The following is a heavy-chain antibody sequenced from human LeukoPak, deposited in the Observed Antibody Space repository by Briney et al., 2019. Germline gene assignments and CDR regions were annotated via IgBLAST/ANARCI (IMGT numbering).Heavy chain of an antibody. CDR1: GFPFSAYD. Sequence: PGGSLRLSCATSGFPFSAYDMHWVRQAPGKGLEWVSAFGSAGDTYYPGAVKGRFTISRDYAKNSLFLQMNNLIAGDTAVYFCVRGALPGDNWYFDLWGRGTLVTVPS. J-gene: IGHJ2*01. V-gene: IGHV3-13*01. CDR3: VRGALPGDNWYFDL. CDR2: FGSAGDT.